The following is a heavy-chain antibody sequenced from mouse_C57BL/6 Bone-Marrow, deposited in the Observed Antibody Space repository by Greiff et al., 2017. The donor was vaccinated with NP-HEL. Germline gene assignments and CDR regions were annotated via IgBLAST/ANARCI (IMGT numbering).Heavy chain of an antibody. Sequence: EVKLMESGGGLVQPGGSMKLSCAASGFTFSDAWMDWVRQSPEKGLEWVAEIRNKANNHATYYAESVKGRFTISRDDSKSSVYLQMNSLRAEDTGIYYWKANYGSSYDYAMDYWGQGTSVTVSS. CDR2: IRNKANNHAT. V-gene: IGHV6-6*01. CDR3: KANYGSSYDYAMDY. J-gene: IGHJ4*01. D-gene: IGHD1-1*01. CDR1: GFTFSDAW.